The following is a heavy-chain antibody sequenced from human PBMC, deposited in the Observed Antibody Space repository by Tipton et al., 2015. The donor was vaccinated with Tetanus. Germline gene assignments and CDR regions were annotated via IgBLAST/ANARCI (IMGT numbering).Heavy chain of an antibody. CDR3: ARDHRLSASYAGWFDP. J-gene: IGHJ5*02. Sequence: TLSLTCTVSGGSISSYYWSWIRQPPGEGLEWIGNIYSSGSTYYNPSLKSRVTISVDTSRNQFSLRLKSVTPADTAMYYCARDHRLSASYAGWFDPWGQGTLVTVSS. D-gene: IGHD2-8*01. CDR1: GGSISSYY. CDR2: IYSSGST. V-gene: IGHV4-59*01.